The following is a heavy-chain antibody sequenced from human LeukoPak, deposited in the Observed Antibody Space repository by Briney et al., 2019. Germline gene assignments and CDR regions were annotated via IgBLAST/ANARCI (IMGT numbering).Heavy chain of an antibody. CDR2: ISAYNGNT. CDR3: ARDSDYGRLMDY. D-gene: IGHD4-17*01. CDR1: GYSFSSYG. Sequence: ASVKVSCKASGYSFSSYGISWVRQAPGQGLQWMGWISAYNGNTNYAQKFQGRVTMTTDTSTSTAYMEVRSLRSDDTAVYYCARDSDYGRLMDYWGQGTLVTVSS. V-gene: IGHV1-18*01. J-gene: IGHJ4*02.